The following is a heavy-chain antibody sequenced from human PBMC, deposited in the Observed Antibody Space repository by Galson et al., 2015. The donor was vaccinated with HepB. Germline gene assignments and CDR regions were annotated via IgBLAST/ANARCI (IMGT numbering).Heavy chain of an antibody. J-gene: IGHJ4*02. D-gene: IGHD2-21*01. CDR1: GFIVKSSY. CDR2: IYSGGHG. V-gene: IGHV3-53*01. Sequence: SLRLSCAASGFIVKSSYMSWVRQAPGKGLQWVSTIYSGGHGYYTDSVKGRFSISRDTNKNTIFLQMNNLGADDTAVYYCASPFCIDSNCYPLRHWGQGTLVTVSS. CDR3: ASPFCIDSNCYPLRH.